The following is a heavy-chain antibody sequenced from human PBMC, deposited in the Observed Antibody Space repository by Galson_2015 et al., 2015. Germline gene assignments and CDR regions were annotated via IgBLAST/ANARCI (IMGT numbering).Heavy chain of an antibody. V-gene: IGHV3-30-3*01. J-gene: IGHJ4*02. D-gene: IGHD2-2*01. Sequence: SLRLSCAASGFTFSSYAMHWVRQAPGKGLEWVAVISYDGSNKYYADSVKSRFTISRDNSKNTLYLQMNSLRAEDTAVYYCARDGALGVVVPAAILYYFDYWGQGTLVTVSS. CDR3: ARDGALGVVVPAAILYYFDY. CDR2: ISYDGSNK. CDR1: GFTFSSYA.